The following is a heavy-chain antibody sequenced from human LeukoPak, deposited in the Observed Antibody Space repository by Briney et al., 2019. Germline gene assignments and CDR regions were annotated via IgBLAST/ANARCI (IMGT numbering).Heavy chain of an antibody. Sequence: SVKVSCKASGGTFSSYAISWVRQAPGQGLEWMGRIIPIFGIANYAQKLQGRVTITADKSTSTAYMELSSLRSEDTAVYYCARESTSADFDYWGQGTLVTVSS. V-gene: IGHV1-69*04. J-gene: IGHJ4*02. CDR1: GGTFSSYA. CDR3: ARESTSADFDY. CDR2: IIPIFGIA.